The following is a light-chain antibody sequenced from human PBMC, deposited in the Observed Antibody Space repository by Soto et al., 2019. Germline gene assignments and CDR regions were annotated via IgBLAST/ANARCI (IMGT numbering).Light chain of an antibody. CDR1: SSDIGGYNY. CDR3: SSYAGGNNLV. J-gene: IGLJ3*02. CDR2: EVS. Sequence: QSVLTQPPSTSGSPGQSVTISCTGTSSDIGGYNYVSWYQHHPGKAPRLMIYEVSKRPSGVPDRFSGSKSGNTASLTVSGLQAEDEAEYYCSSYAGGNNLVFGGGTKVTVL. V-gene: IGLV2-8*01.